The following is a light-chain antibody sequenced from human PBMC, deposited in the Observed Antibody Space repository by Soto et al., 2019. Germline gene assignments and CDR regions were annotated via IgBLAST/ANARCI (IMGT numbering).Light chain of an antibody. Sequence: DIQRPPSQSSLSAAVVYMFKINFQASQDISNYLNWYQQKPGKAPKLLIYDASNLETGVPSRFSGSGSGTDFTFTISSLQPEDIATYYCQKYDNLPLNCGGGNTGDI. CDR1: QDISNY. CDR3: QKYDNLPLN. CDR2: DAS. V-gene: IGKV1-33*01. J-gene: IGKJ4*01.